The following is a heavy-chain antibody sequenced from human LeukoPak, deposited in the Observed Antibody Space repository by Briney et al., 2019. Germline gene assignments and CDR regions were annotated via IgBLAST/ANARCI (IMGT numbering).Heavy chain of an antibody. J-gene: IGHJ4*02. V-gene: IGHV3-15*01. Sequence: PGGSLRLSCAASGFTFSNAWMSWVRQAPGKGLEWVGRIKSKTDGGTTDYAAPVKGRFTISRDDSKNTLYLQTNSLKIEDTAVYYCTTLYGSGSYYKYYYFDYWGQGTLVTVSS. D-gene: IGHD3-10*01. CDR1: GFTFSNAW. CDR3: TTLYGSGSYYKYYYFDY. CDR2: IKSKTDGGTT.